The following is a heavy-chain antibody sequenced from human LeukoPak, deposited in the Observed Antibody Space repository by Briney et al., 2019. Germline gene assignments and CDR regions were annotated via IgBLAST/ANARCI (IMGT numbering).Heavy chain of an antibody. Sequence: GGSLRLPCAASGFTFSSYWMSWVRQAPGKGLEWVAFIRYDGSNKYYADSLKGRITISRDNAKNSLFLQMNSLRAEDTAVYFCARLTGRDYYYYYMDVWGKGTTVTVSS. J-gene: IGHJ6*03. V-gene: IGHV3-7*01. D-gene: IGHD1-1*01. CDR2: IRYDGSNK. CDR1: GFTFSSYW. CDR3: ARLTGRDYYYYYMDV.